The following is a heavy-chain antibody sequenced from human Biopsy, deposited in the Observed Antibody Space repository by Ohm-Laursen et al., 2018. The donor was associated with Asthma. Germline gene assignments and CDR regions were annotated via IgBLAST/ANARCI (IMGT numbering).Heavy chain of an antibody. CDR3: TSCHIGDNNGCSLFLKKNDYSSMDV. V-gene: IGHV1-69*01. CDR2: HVTDEGTT. Sequence: SSVKVSCKTSGGTFSNLSISWVRQAPGQGLEWLGGHVTDEGTTMYARRFQGRVTITADESTSAAYMEVTSLRSEDTAIYYRTSCHIGDNNGCSLFLKKNDYSSMDVWGQGTVVTVSS. J-gene: IGHJ6*02. D-gene: IGHD3-22*01. CDR1: GGTFSNLS.